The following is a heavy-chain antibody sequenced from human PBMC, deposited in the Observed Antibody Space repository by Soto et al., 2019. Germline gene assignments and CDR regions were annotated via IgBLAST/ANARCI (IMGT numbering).Heavy chain of an antibody. CDR2: IIPILGIA. V-gene: IGHV1-69*02. J-gene: IGHJ4*02. D-gene: IGHD3-16*01. Sequence: QVQLVQSGAEVKKPGSSVKVSCKASGGTFSSYTISWVRQAPGQGLEWMGRIIPILGIANYAQKFQGRVTITADKSTRSAYMELSSLRSEDTAVYYCARAHYDYIWGFDYWGQGTLVTVSS. CDR1: GGTFSSYT. CDR3: ARAHYDYIWGFDY.